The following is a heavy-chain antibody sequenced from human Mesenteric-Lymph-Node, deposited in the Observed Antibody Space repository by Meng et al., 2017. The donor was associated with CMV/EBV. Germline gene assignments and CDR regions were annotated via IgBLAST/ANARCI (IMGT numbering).Heavy chain of an antibody. V-gene: IGHV1-69*06. Sequence: KASGGTFSSYAISWVRQAPGQGLEWMGGINPIFGTANYAQKFQGRVTITADKSTSTAYMELSSLRSEDTAVYYCASSSFGSGSYYFDYWGQGTLVTVSS. D-gene: IGHD3-10*01. CDR1: GGTFSSYA. CDR2: INPIFGTA. CDR3: ASSSFGSGSYYFDY. J-gene: IGHJ4*02.